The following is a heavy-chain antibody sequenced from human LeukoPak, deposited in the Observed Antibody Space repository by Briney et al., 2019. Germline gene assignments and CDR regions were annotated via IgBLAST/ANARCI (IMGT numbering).Heavy chain of an antibody. CDR2: IYYSGST. CDR3: ARQALWFGRTGWFDP. V-gene: IGHV4-39*01. D-gene: IGHD3-10*01. Sequence: PSETLSLTCTVSGGSISCSSYYWGWIRQPPGKGLEWIGSIYYSGSTYYNPSLKSRVTISVDTSKNQFSLKLSSVTAADTAVYYCARQALWFGRTGWFDPWGQGTLVTVSS. CDR1: GGSISCSSYY. J-gene: IGHJ5*02.